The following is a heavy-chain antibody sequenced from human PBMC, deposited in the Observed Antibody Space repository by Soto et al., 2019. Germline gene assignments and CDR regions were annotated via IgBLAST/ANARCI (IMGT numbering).Heavy chain of an antibody. J-gene: IGHJ5*02. CDR3: ARGIATGQLDP. CDR1: GYTFTRYT. D-gene: IGHD2-15*01. Sequence: QVQLVQSGAEVKKPGASVKISCKASGYTFTRYTMNWVRQAPGQRLEWMGWINPDNGNTKSSQKFQDRVIITRDTSASTAYMDLSSLIPEDTAVYYCARGIATGQLDPWGQGTLVTVSS. CDR2: INPDNGNT. V-gene: IGHV1-3*01.